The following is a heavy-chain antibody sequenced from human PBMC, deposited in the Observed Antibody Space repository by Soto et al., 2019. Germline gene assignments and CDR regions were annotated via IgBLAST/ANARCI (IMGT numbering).Heavy chain of an antibody. CDR2: INHSGST. Sequence: PSETLSLTCAVYGGSFSGYYWSWIRQPPGKGLEWIGEINHSGSTNYNPSLKSRVTISVDTSKNQFSLKLSSVTAADTAVYYCARFTAMAYYYGMDVWGQGTTVTV. J-gene: IGHJ6*02. V-gene: IGHV4-34*01. D-gene: IGHD5-18*01. CDR1: GGSFSGYY. CDR3: ARFTAMAYYYGMDV.